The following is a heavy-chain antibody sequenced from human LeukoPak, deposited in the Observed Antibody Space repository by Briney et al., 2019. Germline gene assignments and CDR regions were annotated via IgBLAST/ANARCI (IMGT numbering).Heavy chain of an antibody. CDR2: ISYDGSNK. CDR3: ARDRYDSSGYLYYFDY. D-gene: IGHD3-22*01. V-gene: IGHV3-30-3*01. J-gene: IGHJ4*02. CDR1: GFTFSSYA. Sequence: GRSLRLSCAASGFTFSSYAMHWVRQAPGKGLEWVAVISYDGSNKYYADSVKGRFTISRDNSKSTLYLQMNSLRAEDTAVYYCARDRYDSSGYLYYFDYWGQGTLVTVSS.